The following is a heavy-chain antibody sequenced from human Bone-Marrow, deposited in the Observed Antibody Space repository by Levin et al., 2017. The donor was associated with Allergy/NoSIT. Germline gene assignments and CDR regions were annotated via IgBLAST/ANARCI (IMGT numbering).Heavy chain of an antibody. V-gene: IGHV4-59*01. D-gene: IGHD3-16*01. J-gene: IGHJ4*02. Sequence: PSETLSLTCTVSGDSISNYYWNWIRQPPGKGLEWIGHIYFSGSTNYNPSLKSRVTMSIDTPKNQFSLRLSSVTAADTAIYYCARSSYSGSDFWGQGTLVAVSS. CDR2: IYFSGST. CDR3: ARSSYSGSDF. CDR1: GDSISNYY.